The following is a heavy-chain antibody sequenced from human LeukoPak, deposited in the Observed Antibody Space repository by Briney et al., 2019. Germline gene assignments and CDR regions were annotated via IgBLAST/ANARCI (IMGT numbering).Heavy chain of an antibody. V-gene: IGHV1-18*01. CDR1: GYTFSNYG. D-gene: IGHD2-15*01. CDR3: ARDSGLKDCSGVSCYRAFDI. J-gene: IGHJ3*02. Sequence: ASVKVSCKASGYTFSNYGISWVRRAPGQGLEWMGWISAYNGDTNYAQKLQGRLTTTTDTSTSTAYMELRSLRSDDTAVYFCARDSGLKDCSGVSCYRAFDIWGQGTMITVSS. CDR2: ISAYNGDT.